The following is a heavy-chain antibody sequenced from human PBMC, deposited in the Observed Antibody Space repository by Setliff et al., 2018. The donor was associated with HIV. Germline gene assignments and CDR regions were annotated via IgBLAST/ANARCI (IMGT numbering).Heavy chain of an antibody. Sequence: ASVKVSCKASGHRFIDYYMHWLRQAPGQGLEWVGGCNPKRGDSFYAQKFQGRVIISMDTSTSTTYMDLPRLTTDDTAIYYCARKQEIVGVVTKIAFDPWGQGTLVTVSS. D-gene: IGHD2-2*01. V-gene: IGHV1-2*02. CDR1: GHRFIDYY. J-gene: IGHJ5*02. CDR2: CNPKRGDS. CDR3: ARKQEIVGVVTKIAFDP.